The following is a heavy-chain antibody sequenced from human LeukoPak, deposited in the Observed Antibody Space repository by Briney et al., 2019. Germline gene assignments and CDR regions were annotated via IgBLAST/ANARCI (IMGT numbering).Heavy chain of an antibody. CDR2: ISYDGSNK. Sequence: GGSLRLSCAASGFTFSSYGMHWVRQAPGKGLEWVAVISYDGSNKYYADSVKGRSTISRDNSKNTLYLQMNSLRAEDTAVYYCAKGADIVVVTAPIYYYYGMDVWGQGTTVTVSS. D-gene: IGHD2-21*02. V-gene: IGHV3-30*18. CDR3: AKGADIVVVTAPIYYYYGMDV. J-gene: IGHJ6*02. CDR1: GFTFSSYG.